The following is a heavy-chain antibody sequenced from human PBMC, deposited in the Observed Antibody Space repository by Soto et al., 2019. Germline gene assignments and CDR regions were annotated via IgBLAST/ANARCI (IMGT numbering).Heavy chain of an antibody. D-gene: IGHD1-26*01. CDR3: AAVGATKTYYFDY. Sequence: GASVKVSCKASGFTFTSSAVQWVRQARGQRLEWIGWIVVGSGNTNYAQEFQERVTITRDMSTSTAYMELSSLRSEDTAVYYCAAVGATKTYYFDYWGQGTLVTVSS. CDR1: GFTFTSSA. V-gene: IGHV1-58*01. CDR2: IVVGSGNT. J-gene: IGHJ4*02.